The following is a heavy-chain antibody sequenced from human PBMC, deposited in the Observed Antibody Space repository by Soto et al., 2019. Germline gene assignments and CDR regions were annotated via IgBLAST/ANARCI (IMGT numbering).Heavy chain of an antibody. V-gene: IGHV1-2*04. CDR2: INPNNGGT. J-gene: IGHJ4*02. CDR3: AMQRSGVVY. CDR1: GYSFTANS. D-gene: IGHD6-25*01. Sequence: QVPLVQSGAEVKKPGASVRVSCKASGYSFTANSMHWVRQAPGEGLEWMGWINPNNGGTNYARKFQGWVTMTRDTSISTAYMDLTRLKSGDTAVYYCAMQRSGVVYWGQGTLVTVSS.